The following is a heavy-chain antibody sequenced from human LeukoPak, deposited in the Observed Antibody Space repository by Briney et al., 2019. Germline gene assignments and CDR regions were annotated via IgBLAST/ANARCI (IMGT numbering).Heavy chain of an antibody. CDR1: GYSFTSYW. CDR2: IDPSDSYT. V-gene: IGHV5-10-1*01. Sequence: GESLSISCKGSGYSFTSYWISWVRQMPGKGLEWMGRIDPSDSYTNYSPSFQGHVTISADKSISTAYLQWSTLEASDTAMYYCARQGHNFFDYWGQGTLVTVSS. CDR3: ARQGHNFFDY. J-gene: IGHJ4*02.